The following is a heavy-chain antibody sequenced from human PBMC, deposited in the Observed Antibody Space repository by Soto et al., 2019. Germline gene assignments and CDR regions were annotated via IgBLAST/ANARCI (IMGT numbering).Heavy chain of an antibody. Sequence: QVQLVQSGAEVKKPGFSVKVSCKASGGTFSSYAISWVRQAPGQGLEWMGGIIPIFGTANYAQKFQGRVKITADRYTSTTDMELSSLRSKGTAVYYCAGGPSQWPEEVDYRGQGTLVTVSS. V-gene: IGHV1-69*12. CDR1: GGTFSSYA. CDR3: AGGPSQWPEEVDY. CDR2: IIPIFGTA. J-gene: IGHJ4*02. D-gene: IGHD6-19*01.